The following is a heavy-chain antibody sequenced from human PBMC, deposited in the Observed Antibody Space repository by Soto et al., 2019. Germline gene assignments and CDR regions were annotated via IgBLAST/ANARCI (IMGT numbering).Heavy chain of an antibody. CDR2: IDSDGSST. D-gene: IGHD5-18*01. J-gene: IGHJ4*02. CDR3: ARDRSYGSPLYFDY. CDR1: GFTFSSYW. Sequence: GGSLRLSCAASGFTFSSYWIHWVRQAPGKGLVWVSRIDSDGSSTSYADSVKGRFTISRDNAKNTLYLQMNSLRAEDAAVYFCARDRSYGSPLYFDYWGQGTLVTVSS. V-gene: IGHV3-74*01.